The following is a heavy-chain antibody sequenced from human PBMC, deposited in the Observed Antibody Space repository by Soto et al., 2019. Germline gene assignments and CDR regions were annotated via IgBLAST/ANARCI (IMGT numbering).Heavy chain of an antibody. J-gene: IGHJ5*02. V-gene: IGHV4-28*03. CDR3: ARVPDR. Sequence: PSETLSLTCLVSGQYIKSNFWWAWVRQPPGKGLEWIGYIYHSGSTYYNPSLKSRVTISVDRSKNQFSLKLSSVTAADTAVYYCARVPDRRGQGTLVTVSS. CDR1: GQYIKSNFW. D-gene: IGHD2-2*01. CDR2: IYHSGST.